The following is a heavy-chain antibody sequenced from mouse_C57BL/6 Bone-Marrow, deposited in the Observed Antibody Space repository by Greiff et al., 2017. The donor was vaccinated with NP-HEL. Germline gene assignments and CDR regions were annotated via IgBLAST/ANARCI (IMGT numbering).Heavy chain of an antibody. V-gene: IGHV5-9-1*02. CDR2: ISSGGDYI. CDR1: GFTFSSYA. CDR3: TRDGYYGSSLAWFAY. J-gene: IGHJ3*01. D-gene: IGHD1-1*01. Sequence: DVHLVESGEGLVKPGGSLKLSCAASGFTFSSYAMSWVRQTPEKRLEWVAYISSGGDYIYYADTVKGRFTISRDNARNTLYLQMSSLKSEDTAMYYCTRDGYYGSSLAWFAYWGQGTLVTVSA.